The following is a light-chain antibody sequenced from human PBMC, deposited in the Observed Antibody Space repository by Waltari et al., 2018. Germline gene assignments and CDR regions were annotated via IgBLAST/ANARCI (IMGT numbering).Light chain of an antibody. CDR2: SAS. V-gene: IGKV3-11*01. CDR1: QSVSNY. J-gene: IGKJ1*01. CDR3: YLHSSGWT. Sequence: VILTQSPATQSLSPGERATLSCRASQSVSNYLAWYQQKPGQAPRLLIHSASSRATGIPDRFSGSGSGTEFTLTISSLEPEDVGVYYCYLHSSGWTFGQGTKVEIK.